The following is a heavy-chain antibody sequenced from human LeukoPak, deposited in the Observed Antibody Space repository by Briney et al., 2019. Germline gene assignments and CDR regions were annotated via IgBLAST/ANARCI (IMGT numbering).Heavy chain of an antibody. J-gene: IGHJ4*02. D-gene: IGHD3-16*01. V-gene: IGHV1-3*04. Sequence: ASVTVSCTASGYIFSTYGMHWVRQAPGQGLEWMGWINTGNGHTEYSQNFQDRVTITRDTSAITVYMELSSLRSEDTAIYYCASGRYASGNFDYWGQGTLVTVSS. CDR3: ASGRYASGNFDY. CDR1: GYIFSTYG. CDR2: INTGNGHT.